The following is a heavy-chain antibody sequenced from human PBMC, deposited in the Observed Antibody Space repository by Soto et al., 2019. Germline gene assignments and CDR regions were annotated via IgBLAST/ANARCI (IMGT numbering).Heavy chain of an antibody. J-gene: IGHJ5*02. Sequence: AETLSLTCAVYGGSFSGYYLSWIRQPPGKGLEWIGEIKHGGSTNYNPSLQKRVTISVNTSKNKFSLKLSSVTAADMAVYYCAMGGSYYGHWFDPWGQGTLVTVSS. V-gene: IGHV4-34*01. CDR1: GGSFSGYY. CDR2: IKHGGST. CDR3: AMGGSYYGHWFDP. D-gene: IGHD2-15*01.